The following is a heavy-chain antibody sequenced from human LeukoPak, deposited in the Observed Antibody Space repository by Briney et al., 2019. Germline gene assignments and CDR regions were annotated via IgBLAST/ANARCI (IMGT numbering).Heavy chain of an antibody. CDR1: GYTFTSYD. J-gene: IGHJ5*02. CDR2: MNPNSGNT. CDR3: ARVGDSSSWYMGWFDP. Sequence: ASVKVSCKASGYTFTSYDINWVRQATGQGLEWMGWMNPNSGNTGYAQKLQGRVTITRNTSISTAYMELSRLRSDDTAVYYCARVGDSSSWYMGWFDPWGQGTLVTVSS. D-gene: IGHD6-13*01. V-gene: IGHV1-8*03.